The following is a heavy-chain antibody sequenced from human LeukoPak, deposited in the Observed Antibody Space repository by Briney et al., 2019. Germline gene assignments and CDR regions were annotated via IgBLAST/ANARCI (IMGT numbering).Heavy chain of an antibody. D-gene: IGHD3/OR15-3a*01. CDR3: AKRGVVILVFLVGFHKEAYYFDS. CDR1: GITLSNYG. Sequence: GGSLRLSCAVSGITLSNYGMSWARQAPGKGLEWVAGLSGSGGGTNYADSVQGRFTISRDNPKNTLYLQMNSLRAEDTAVYFCAKRGVVILVFLVGFHKEAYYFDSWGQGALVTVSS. J-gene: IGHJ4*02. V-gene: IGHV3-23*01. CDR2: LSGSGGGT.